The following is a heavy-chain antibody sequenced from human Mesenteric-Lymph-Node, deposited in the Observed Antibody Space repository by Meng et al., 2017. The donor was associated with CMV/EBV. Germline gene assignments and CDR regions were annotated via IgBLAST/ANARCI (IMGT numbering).Heavy chain of an antibody. Sequence: ESLKISCAASGFTFSSYWMSWVRQAPGKGLEWVANIKQDGSEKYYVDSVKGRFTISRDNAKNSLYLQMNSLRAEDTAVYYCARDGGRYSSSWTDYYYYYGLDVWGQGTTVTVSS. V-gene: IGHV3-7*01. D-gene: IGHD6-13*01. CDR2: IKQDGSEK. J-gene: IGHJ6*02. CDR1: GFTFSSYW. CDR3: ARDGGRYSSSWTDYYYYYGLDV.